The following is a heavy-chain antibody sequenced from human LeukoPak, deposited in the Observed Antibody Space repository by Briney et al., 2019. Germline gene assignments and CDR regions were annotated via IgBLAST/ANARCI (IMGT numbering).Heavy chain of an antibody. Sequence: PSQTLSLTCTVSGGSISSGGYYWSWIRQPPGKGLEWIGYIYHSGSTYYNPSLKSRVTISVDRSKNQFSLKLSSVTAADTAVYYCARDLMDWNYALGYWGQGTLVTVSS. V-gene: IGHV4-30-2*01. J-gene: IGHJ4*02. CDR3: ARDLMDWNYALGY. D-gene: IGHD1-7*01. CDR1: GGSISSGGYY. CDR2: IYHSGST.